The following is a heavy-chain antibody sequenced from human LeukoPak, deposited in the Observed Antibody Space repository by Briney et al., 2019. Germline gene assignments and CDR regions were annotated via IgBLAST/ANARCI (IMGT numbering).Heavy chain of an antibody. CDR1: GGSISSYY. Sequence: SETLSLTCTVSGGSISSYYWSWIRQPPGKGLEWIGYIYYSGSTNYNPSLKSRVTISVDTSKNQFSLKLSSVTAADTAVYYCARSLGFLDYDDSSGAFDYWRQGTLVTVSS. D-gene: IGHD3-22*01. CDR3: ARSLGFLDYDDSSGAFDY. V-gene: IGHV4-59*08. CDR2: IYYSGST. J-gene: IGHJ4*02.